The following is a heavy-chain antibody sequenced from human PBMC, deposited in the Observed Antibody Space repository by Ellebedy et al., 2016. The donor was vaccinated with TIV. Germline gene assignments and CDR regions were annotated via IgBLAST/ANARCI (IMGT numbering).Heavy chain of an antibody. D-gene: IGHD2-15*01. CDR3: ASPKSSLNI. V-gene: IGHV3-7*03. CDR2: INPDGSAE. J-gene: IGHJ6*02. CDR1: GFTFSDSW. Sequence: GESLKISCAASGFTFSDSWMTWVRQAPGKGLEWVAHINPDGSAEYYVDSVKGRFTISRDNAKRSLFLQMDSLRADDTAIYYCASPKSSLNIWGHGTTVTVSS.